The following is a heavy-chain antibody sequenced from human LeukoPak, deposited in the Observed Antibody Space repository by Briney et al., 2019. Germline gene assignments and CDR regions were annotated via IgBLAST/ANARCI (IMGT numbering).Heavy chain of an antibody. D-gene: IGHD3-22*01. CDR3: ARTSYDSSGYSSFNI. CDR2: IYHSGST. V-gene: IGHV4-39*07. CDR1: GDSISSSSYF. Sequence: SETLSLTCTVSGDSISSSSYFWGWIRQPPGKGLEWIGSIYHSGSTYYSPSLRSRVTISVDTSRNQFSLKLSSVTAADTAVYYCARTSYDSSGYSSFNIWGQGTMVTVSS. J-gene: IGHJ3*02.